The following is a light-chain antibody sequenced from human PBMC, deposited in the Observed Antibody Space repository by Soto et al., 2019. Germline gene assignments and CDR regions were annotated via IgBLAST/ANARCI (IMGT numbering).Light chain of an antibody. J-gene: IGKJ5*01. Sequence: ALQVTQSPSSLSASVGDRVTITCRASQDIRGALAWYQQKPGKAPKLLIYDVSTLENEVPSRFSGSSSVTQFTLTISSLQPEDFGTYYCQQFNSYPITFGHGTRLEIK. CDR3: QQFNSYPIT. V-gene: IGKV1-13*02. CDR1: QDIRGA. CDR2: DVS.